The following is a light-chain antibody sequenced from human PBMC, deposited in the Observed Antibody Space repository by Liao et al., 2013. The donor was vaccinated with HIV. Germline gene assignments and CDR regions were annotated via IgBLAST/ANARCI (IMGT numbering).Light chain of an antibody. Sequence: SYELTQPPSVSVSPGQTASITCSGDNLVDKYACWYQQKPGQSPVLVIYQDTKRPSGIPERFSGSNSGNTATLTISRVEAGDEADYYCQVWDSSSDHVVFGGGTKLTVL. J-gene: IGLJ2*01. CDR3: QVWDSSSDHVV. V-gene: IGLV3-1*01. CDR2: QDT. CDR1: NLVDKY.